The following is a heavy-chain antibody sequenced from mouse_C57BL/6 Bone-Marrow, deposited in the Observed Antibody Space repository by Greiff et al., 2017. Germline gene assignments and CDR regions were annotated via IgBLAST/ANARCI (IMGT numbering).Heavy chain of an antibody. V-gene: IGHV1-18*01. CDR1: GYTFTNYN. Sequence: VQLLQSGPELVKPGASVKIPCKASGYTFTNYNMDWVKQSPGKSLEWIGDINPKNGGTNYNQKFKGKATLTIDKSSSTAYMELRSLTPEDTSVYFCASVYYCSSRCAMDYWGQGTSVTVSS. CDR3: ASVYYCSSRCAMDY. D-gene: IGHD1-1*01. CDR2: INPKNGGT. J-gene: IGHJ4*01.